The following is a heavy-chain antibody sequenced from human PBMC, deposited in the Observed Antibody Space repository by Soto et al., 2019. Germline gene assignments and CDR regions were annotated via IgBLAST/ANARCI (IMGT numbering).Heavy chain of an antibody. J-gene: IGHJ3*01. CDR1: GFIFTNYA. CDR3: VGEGRGSFDF. Sequence: EVQVSESGGGLVRPGGSLRLSCAASGFIFTNYAMNWVRQAPGKGLEWVSVIGGRGNSAYYADSVQGRFTISRDNSKNTLSLQMSSLTADDTAIYYCVGEGRGSFDFWGRGIMVTVSS. V-gene: IGHV3-23*01. D-gene: IGHD5-12*01. CDR2: IGGRGNSA.